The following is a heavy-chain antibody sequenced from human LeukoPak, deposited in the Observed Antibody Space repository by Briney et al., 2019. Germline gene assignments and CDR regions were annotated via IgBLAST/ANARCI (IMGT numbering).Heavy chain of an antibody. V-gene: IGHV4-39*01. CDR3: ARPNARIRGYSYGLRGYFDY. J-gene: IGHJ4*02. CDR1: GGSTNSFSYY. CDR2: VYYTGST. D-gene: IGHD5-18*01. Sequence: SETLSLTCTVSGGSTNSFSYYWAWIRQPPGKGLEWLGSVYYTGSTFYSPSLKNRVTISVDTSKNKFSLKVSSVTAADTAVYYCARPNARIRGYSYGLRGYFDYWGQGTLVTVSS.